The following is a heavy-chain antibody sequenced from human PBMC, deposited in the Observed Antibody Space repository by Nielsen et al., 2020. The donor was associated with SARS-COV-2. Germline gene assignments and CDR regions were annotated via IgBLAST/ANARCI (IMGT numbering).Heavy chain of an antibody. CDR2: IIPIFGTA. CDR1: DFTFSDFG. J-gene: IGHJ6*02. V-gene: IGHV1-69*13. D-gene: IGHD3-22*01. Sequence: SVKVSCKASDFTFSDFGISWVRQAPGQGLEWMGGIIPIFGTANYAQKFQGRVTITADESTSTAYMELSSLRSEDTAVYYCARAPYYYDSSGYYYQTYYYGMDVWGQGTTVTVSS. CDR3: ARAPYYYDSSGYYYQTYYYGMDV.